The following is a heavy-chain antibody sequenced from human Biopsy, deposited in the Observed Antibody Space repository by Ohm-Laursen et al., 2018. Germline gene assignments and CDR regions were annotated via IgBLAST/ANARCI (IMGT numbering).Heavy chain of an antibody. J-gene: IGHJ4*02. Sequence: ASVKVSCKVSSYTFTDYNIHWMRQAPGQGLEWLGYINCKTGATNYAQKFQDTATMTRDTSISTAYLALGSLRSADTAIYYCARDPLNGHKHFDYWGQGSLVTVSS. CDR2: INCKTGAT. CDR1: SYTFTDYN. D-gene: IGHD2-8*01. V-gene: IGHV1-2*02. CDR3: ARDPLNGHKHFDY.